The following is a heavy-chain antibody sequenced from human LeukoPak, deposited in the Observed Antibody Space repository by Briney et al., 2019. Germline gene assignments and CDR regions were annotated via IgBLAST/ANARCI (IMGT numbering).Heavy chain of an antibody. CDR1: GFTFSTYW. CDR3: AELGITMIGGV. J-gene: IGHJ6*04. CDR2: INSDGSST. V-gene: IGHV3-74*01. Sequence: GGSLRLSCAASGFTFSTYWMHWVRQAPGKGLVWVSRINSDGSSTSYADSVKGRFTISRDNAKNSLYLQMNSLRAEDTAVYYCAELGITMIGGVWGKGTTVTISS. D-gene: IGHD3-10*02.